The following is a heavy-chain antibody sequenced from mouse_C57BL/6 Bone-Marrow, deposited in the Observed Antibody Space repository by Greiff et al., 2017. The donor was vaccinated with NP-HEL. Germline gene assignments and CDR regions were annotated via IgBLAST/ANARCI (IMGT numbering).Heavy chain of an antibody. J-gene: IGHJ1*03. V-gene: IGHV1-64*01. Sequence: QVQLQQSGAELVKPGASVKLSCKASGYTFTSYWMHWVKQRPGQGLEWIGMIHPNSGSTNYNEKFKSKANLTVDKSSSTAYMQLSSLTSEDSAVYYCASTCFYGSSYSWYFDVWGTGTTVTVSS. CDR2: IHPNSGST. CDR3: ASTCFYGSSYSWYFDV. D-gene: IGHD1-1*01. CDR1: GYTFTSYW.